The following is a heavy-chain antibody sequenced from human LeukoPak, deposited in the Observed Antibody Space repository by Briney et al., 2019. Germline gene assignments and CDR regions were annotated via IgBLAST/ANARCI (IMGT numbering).Heavy chain of an antibody. V-gene: IGHV3-33*01. Sequence: PGGSLRLSCAASGFTFSSYGMHWVRQAPGKGLEWVAVIWYDGSNKYYADSVKGRFTISRDNAKNSLYLQMNSLRAEDTAVYYCARGLDRWGAVAGWGQGTLVTVSS. J-gene: IGHJ4*02. CDR1: GFTFSSYG. CDR2: IWYDGSNK. CDR3: ARGLDRWGAVAG. D-gene: IGHD6-19*01.